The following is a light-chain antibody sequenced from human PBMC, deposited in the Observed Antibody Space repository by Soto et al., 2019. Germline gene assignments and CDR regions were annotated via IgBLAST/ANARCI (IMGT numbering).Light chain of an antibody. CDR3: QQYGSSPPVWT. CDR1: QSVSSSY. V-gene: IGKV3-20*01. Sequence: EIVLTQSPGSLSLSPGEGATLSCRASQSVSSSYLAWYQQKPGQAPRLLICGASSRATGIPDRFSGSGSGTDFTLTISRLEPEDFAVYYCQQYGSSPPVWTFGQGTKVEIK. CDR2: GAS. J-gene: IGKJ1*01.